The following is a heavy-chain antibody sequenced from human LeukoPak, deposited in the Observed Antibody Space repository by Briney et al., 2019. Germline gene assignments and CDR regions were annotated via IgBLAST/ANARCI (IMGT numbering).Heavy chain of an antibody. Sequence: SETLSLTCAVSGGSISSGGYSWSWIRQPPGKGLEWIGYVYSSGNTNYSPSLKGRAITSADTSKNQFSLKLTSVTAADTAVYYCVRDRELTYWGQGILVTVSS. D-gene: IGHD3-10*01. CDR3: VRDRELTY. J-gene: IGHJ4*02. V-gene: IGHV4-61*08. CDR1: GGSISSGGYS. CDR2: VYSSGNT.